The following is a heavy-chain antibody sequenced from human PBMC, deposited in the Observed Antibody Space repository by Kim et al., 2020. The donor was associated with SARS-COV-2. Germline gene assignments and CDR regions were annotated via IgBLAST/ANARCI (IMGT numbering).Heavy chain of an antibody. CDR2: ITPGGDTK. CDR3: ARGHSYGY. CDR1: GFTFRDFY. D-gene: IGHD3-10*01. Sequence: GGSLRLSCVVSGFTFRDFYMSWIRQTPGKGLEWISYITPGGDTKYYADAVRGLSTISRDAAENSLYLQMNNLKVEDTAIYYCARGHSYGYWRQGPLVNVSS. V-gene: IGHV3-11*01. J-gene: IGHJ4*02.